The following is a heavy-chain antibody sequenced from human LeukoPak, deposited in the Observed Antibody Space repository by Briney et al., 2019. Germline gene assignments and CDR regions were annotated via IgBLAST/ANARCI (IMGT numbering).Heavy chain of an antibody. Sequence: GGSLRLSCAASGFTFSSYAMNWVRQAPGEGLEWVSAISGSGGTTYYADSVKGRFTISRDNSKNTLYLQMNSLRAEDTAVYYCARRPGYTSSWFYFGFWGQGTLVTVSS. CDR2: ISGSGGTT. CDR1: GFTFSSYA. CDR3: ARRPGYTSSWFYFGF. J-gene: IGHJ4*02. V-gene: IGHV3-23*01. D-gene: IGHD6-13*01.